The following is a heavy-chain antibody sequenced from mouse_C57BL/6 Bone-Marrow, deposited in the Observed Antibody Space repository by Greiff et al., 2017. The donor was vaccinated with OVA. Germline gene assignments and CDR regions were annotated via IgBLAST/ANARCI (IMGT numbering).Heavy chain of an antibody. D-gene: IGHD1-1*01. CDR2: ISSGGSYT. CDR1: GFTFSSYG. Sequence: EVQVVESGGDLVKPGGSLKLSCAASGFTFSSYGMSWVRQTPDKRLEWVATISSGGSYTYYPDSVKGRFTISRDNAKNTLYLQMSSLKSEDTAMYYCARRGDYYGSSYVDFDVWGTGTTVTVSS. J-gene: IGHJ1*03. V-gene: IGHV5-6*01. CDR3: ARRGDYYGSSYVDFDV.